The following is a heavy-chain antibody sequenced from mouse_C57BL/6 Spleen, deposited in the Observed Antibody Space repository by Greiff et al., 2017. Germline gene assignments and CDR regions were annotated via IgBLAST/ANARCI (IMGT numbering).Heavy chain of an antibody. V-gene: IGHV5-4*01. Sequence: EVKLMESGGGLVKPGGSLKLSCAASGFTFSSYAMSWVRQTPEKRLEWVATISDGGSYTYYPDNVKGRFTISRDNAKNNLYLQMSHLKSEDTAMYYCERDRGDGYFDYWGQGTTLTVSS. CDR2: ISDGGSYT. CDR1: GFTFSSYA. CDR3: ERDRGDGYFDY. J-gene: IGHJ2*01. D-gene: IGHD2-3*01.